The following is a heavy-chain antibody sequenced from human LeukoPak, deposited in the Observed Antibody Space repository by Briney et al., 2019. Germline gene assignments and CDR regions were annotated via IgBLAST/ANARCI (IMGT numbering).Heavy chain of an antibody. J-gene: IGHJ4*02. D-gene: IGHD3-10*01. CDR2: ISAYNGNT. CDR1: GYTSISYG. Sequence: ASVRVSCKASGYTSISYGTSWVRQAPGQGLEWMGWISAYNGNTSYAQNLQGRVTMTTDTSTSTAYMELRGLTSDDTAVYYCARERGMVREVPSRPDYWGQGTLSPSPQ. CDR3: ARERGMVREVPSRPDY. V-gene: IGHV1-18*01.